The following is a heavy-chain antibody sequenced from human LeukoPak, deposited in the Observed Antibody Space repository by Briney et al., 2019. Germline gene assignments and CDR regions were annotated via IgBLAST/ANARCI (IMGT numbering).Heavy chain of an antibody. V-gene: IGHV1-69*05. CDR1: GGTFISYA. CDR3: ARGKRESGCDIYHFDY. CDR2: IIPIFGSA. Sequence: VASVKVSCKASGGTFISYAISWVRQAPGQGLERMGRIIPIFGSASYARKFQDRVTIITDESTSTVHMELSSLRSEDTAVYYCARGKRESGCDIYHFDYWGQGTLVTVSS. D-gene: IGHD5-12*01. J-gene: IGHJ4*02.